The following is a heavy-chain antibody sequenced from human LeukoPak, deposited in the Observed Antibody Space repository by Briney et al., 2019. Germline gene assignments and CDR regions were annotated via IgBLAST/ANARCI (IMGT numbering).Heavy chain of an antibody. CDR2: IQDNERNI. CDR3: ANELWSGPSDAFDI. V-gene: IGHV3-30*02. D-gene: IGHD3-3*01. CDR1: GFTFSSHG. J-gene: IGHJ3*02. Sequence: GGSLRLSCAAPGFTFSSHGMHWVRQAPGKGLEWVAFIQDNERNIYYADSVNGRFTISRDNSKNRLYLQMNSLRTEDTAVYYCANELWSGPSDAFDIWGRGTMVTVSS.